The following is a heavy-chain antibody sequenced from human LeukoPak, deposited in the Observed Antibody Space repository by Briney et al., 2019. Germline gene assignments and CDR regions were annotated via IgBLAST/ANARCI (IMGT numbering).Heavy chain of an antibody. V-gene: IGHV4-38-2*02. CDR1: GYSISSGYY. J-gene: IGHJ4*02. D-gene: IGHD5-18*01. CDR3: ARDLPDGAAMYYFDY. CDR2: IYHSGST. Sequence: SETLSLTCTVSGYSISSGYYWGWIRQPPGKGLEWIGSIYHSGSTYYNPSLKSRVTISVDTSKNQFSLKLSSVTAADTAVYYCARDLPDGAAMYYFDYWGQGTLVTVSS.